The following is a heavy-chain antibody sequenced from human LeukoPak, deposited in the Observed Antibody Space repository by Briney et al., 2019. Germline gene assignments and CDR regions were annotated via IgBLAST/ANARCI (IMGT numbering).Heavy chain of an antibody. Sequence: GGSLRLSCAASGFTFDDYAMHWVRQAPGKGLEWVSGISWNSGSIGYADSVKGRFTISRDNAKNSLYLQMNSLRAEDTAVYYCARDLAEQLVRFGFKDYWGQGTLVTVSS. J-gene: IGHJ4*02. D-gene: IGHD6-13*01. CDR2: ISWNSGSI. CDR3: ARDLAEQLVRFGFKDY. CDR1: GFTFDDYA. V-gene: IGHV3-9*01.